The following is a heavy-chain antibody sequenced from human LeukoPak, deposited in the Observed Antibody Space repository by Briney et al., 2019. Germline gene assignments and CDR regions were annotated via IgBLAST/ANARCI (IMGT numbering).Heavy chain of an antibody. CDR1: GFTFSSYG. D-gene: IGHD6-19*01. Sequence: GRSLRLSCAASGFTFSSYGMHWVRQAPGKGLEWVAVIWYDGSNKYYADSVKGRFTISRDNSKNTLYLQMNSLRAGDTAVYYCARVGSGESLYFDYWGQGTLVTVSS. CDR3: ARVGSGESLYFDY. CDR2: IWYDGSNK. V-gene: IGHV3-33*01. J-gene: IGHJ4*02.